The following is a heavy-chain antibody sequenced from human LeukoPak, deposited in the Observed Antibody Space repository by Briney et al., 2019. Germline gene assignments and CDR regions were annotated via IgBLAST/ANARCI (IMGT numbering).Heavy chain of an antibody. CDR1: GYSFTSYW. V-gene: IGHV5-10-1*01. D-gene: IGHD5-18*01. Sequence: GVSLRISCKGSGYSFTSYWISWVRQMPGKGLEWMGRIEPSDSYTNYSPSFQGHVTISADKSISTAYLQWSSLKASDTAMYYCARQFRAYNRIDYWGQGTLVTVSS. J-gene: IGHJ4*02. CDR2: IEPSDSYT. CDR3: ARQFRAYNRIDY.